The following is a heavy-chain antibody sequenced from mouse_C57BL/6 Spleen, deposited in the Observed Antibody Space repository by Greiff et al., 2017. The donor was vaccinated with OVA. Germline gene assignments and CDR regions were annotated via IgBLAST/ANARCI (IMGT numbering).Heavy chain of an antibody. J-gene: IGHJ2*01. D-gene: IGHD3-2*02. CDR1: GYTFTSYW. Sequence: QVQLQQPGAELVMPGASVKLSCKASGYTFTSYWMHWVKQRPGQGLEWIGEIDPSGSYTNYNQKFKGKSTLTVDKSSSTAYMQLSSLTSEDSAVYDCARRASSGWGYYFDYWGQGTTLTVSA. CDR3: ARRASSGWGYYFDY. V-gene: IGHV1-69*01. CDR2: IDPSGSYT.